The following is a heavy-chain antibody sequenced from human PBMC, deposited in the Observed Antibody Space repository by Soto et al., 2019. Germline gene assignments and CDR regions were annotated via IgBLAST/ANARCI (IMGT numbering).Heavy chain of an antibody. CDR1: GFTFSSYG. V-gene: IGHV3-30*03. CDR2: ISYDGSNK. D-gene: IGHD3-3*01. Sequence: QVQLVESGGGVVQPGRSLRLSCAASGFTFSSYGMHWVRQAPGKGLEWVAVISYDGSNKYYADSVKGRFTISRDNSKNTLYLQMNSLRAEDTAVYYCAVLRFLEWFPPRSYYGMDVWGQGTTVTVSS. CDR3: AVLRFLEWFPPRSYYGMDV. J-gene: IGHJ6*02.